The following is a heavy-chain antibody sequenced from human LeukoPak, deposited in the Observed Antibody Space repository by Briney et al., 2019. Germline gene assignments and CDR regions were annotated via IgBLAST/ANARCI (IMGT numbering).Heavy chain of an antibody. V-gene: IGHV4-34*01. D-gene: IGHD5-12*01. CDR3: ARDRANIVATIVWYFDL. CDR2: INHSGST. J-gene: IGHJ2*01. Sequence: PSETLSLTCAVYGGSFSGYYWSWIRQPPGKGLEWIGEINHSGSTNYNPSLKSRVTISVDTSKNQFSLKLSSVTAADTAVYYCARDRANIVATIVWYFDLWGRGTLVTVSS. CDR1: GGSFSGYY.